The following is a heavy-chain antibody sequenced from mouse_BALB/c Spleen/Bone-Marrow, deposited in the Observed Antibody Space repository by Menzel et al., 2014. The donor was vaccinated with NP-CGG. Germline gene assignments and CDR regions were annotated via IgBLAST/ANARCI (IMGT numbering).Heavy chain of an antibody. D-gene: IGHD2-4*01. J-gene: IGHJ4*01. V-gene: IGHV2-6-7*01. CDR1: GFSLXGYG. CDR2: IWGDGST. CDR3: ARDSFLITRALDY. Sequence: VKLMESGPGLVAPSQSLSITCTVSGFSLXGYGVSWVRQSPGKGLEWLGMIWGDGSTDYNSALKSRLSISKDNSKSXVFLKMNSLQTDDTARYYCARDSFLITRALDYWGQGTSVTVSS.